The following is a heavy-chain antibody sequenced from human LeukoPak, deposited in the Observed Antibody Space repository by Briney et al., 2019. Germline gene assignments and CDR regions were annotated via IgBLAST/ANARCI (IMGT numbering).Heavy chain of an antibody. Sequence: GGALSLSCAASGFTFINAWMSWGRQAPGKGLEWVGRIKSKTDGGTTDYAAPVKGRFTISRDDSKNTLYLQMNSLKTEDTAVYYCRAAFDIWGQGTMVTVSS. CDR2: IKSKTDGGTT. CDR3: RAAFDI. CDR1: GFTFINAW. V-gene: IGHV3-15*01. J-gene: IGHJ3*02.